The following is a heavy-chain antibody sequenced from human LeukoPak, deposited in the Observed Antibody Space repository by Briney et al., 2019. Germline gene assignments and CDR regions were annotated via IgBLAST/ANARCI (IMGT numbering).Heavy chain of an antibody. CDR3: ARGRSGVAGNLFDY. CDR2: INPNSGGT. Sequence: ASVKVSCKASGYTFTGYYMHWVRQAPGQGLEWMGWINPNSGGTNYAQKFQGRVTMTRDTSISTAYMELSRLRSDDTAVYYCARGRSGVAGNLFDYWGQGTLVTVSS. J-gene: IGHJ4*02. V-gene: IGHV1-2*02. D-gene: IGHD6-19*01. CDR1: GYTFTGYY.